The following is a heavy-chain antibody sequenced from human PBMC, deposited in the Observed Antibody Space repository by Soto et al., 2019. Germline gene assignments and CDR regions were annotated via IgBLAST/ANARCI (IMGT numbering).Heavy chain of an antibody. J-gene: IGHJ4*02. V-gene: IGHV3-33*01. CDR1: GFTFSSYG. D-gene: IGHD3-10*01. CDR2: IWHDGMNK. CDR3: ARDRGSDDPIDY. Sequence: QVQLVESGGGVVQPERSLTLSCAASGFTFSSYGMHWVRQAPGKGLEWVAVIWHDGMNKYYADSVRGRFTISRDNSKNTRYLQMNSLRAEDTAVYYCARDRGSDDPIDYWGQGTLVTVSS.